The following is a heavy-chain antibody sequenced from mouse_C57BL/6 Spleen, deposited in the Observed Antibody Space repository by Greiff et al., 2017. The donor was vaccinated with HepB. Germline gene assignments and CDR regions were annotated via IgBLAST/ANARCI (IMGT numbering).Heavy chain of an antibody. D-gene: IGHD1-1*01. CDR2: ISSGGDYI. CDR1: GFTFSSYA. V-gene: IGHV5-9-1*02. J-gene: IGHJ4*01. Sequence: DVMLVESGEGLVKPGGSLKLSCAASGFTFSSYAMSWVRQTPEKRLEWVAYISSGGDYIYYADTVKGRFTISRDNARNTLYLQMSSLKSEDTAMYYCTRDLYGSSYRYYAMDYWGQGTSVTVSS. CDR3: TRDLYGSSYRYYAMDY.